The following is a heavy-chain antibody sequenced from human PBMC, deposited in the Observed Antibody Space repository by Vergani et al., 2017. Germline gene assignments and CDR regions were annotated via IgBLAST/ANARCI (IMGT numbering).Heavy chain of an antibody. CDR2: IDHTGRP. J-gene: IGHJ6*03. CDR3: ARVNTETNGHLYYYYYMDV. D-gene: IGHD4-11*01. Sequence: QVQLQQWGGGLLKPSETLSPTCVVNGGSFTIYHWTWIRQSPGEGLEWVVDIDHTGRPDYNLSLKSRLTISVDKFRNQFSLTLNSVTATDTAIYFCARVNTETNGHLYYYYYMDVWGQGTAVSVS. V-gene: IGHV4-34*01. CDR1: GGSFTIYH.